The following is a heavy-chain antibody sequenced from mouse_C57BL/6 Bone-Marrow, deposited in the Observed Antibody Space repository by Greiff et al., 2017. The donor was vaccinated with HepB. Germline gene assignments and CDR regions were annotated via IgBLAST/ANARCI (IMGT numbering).Heavy chain of an antibody. CDR2: IDPEDGDT. V-gene: IGHV14-1*01. J-gene: IGHJ4*01. D-gene: IGHD3-2*02. Sequence: DVQLQESGAELVRPGASVKLSCTASGFNIKDYYMHWVKQRPEQGLEWIGRIDPEDGDTEYAPKFQGKATMTADTSSNTAYLQLSSLTSEDSAIYFCAGYYYAMDYWGQGTSVTVSS. CDR3: AGYYYAMDY. CDR1: GFNIKDYY.